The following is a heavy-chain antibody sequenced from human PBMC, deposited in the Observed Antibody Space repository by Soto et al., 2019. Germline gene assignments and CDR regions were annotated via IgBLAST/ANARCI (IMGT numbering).Heavy chain of an antibody. J-gene: IGHJ6*02. CDR3: ARDRVVRGYSYYYHGLDA. Sequence: QVQLVQSGAEVKKPGSSVKVSCKVSAGTFRSYAITWVRQAPGQGLEWMGGIIPMFGPADYAQKFQGRVTITADESTSTGYMELSNLKSADTAMYYCARDRVVRGYSYYYHGLDAWGQGTTVTVSS. D-gene: IGHD3-22*01. CDR2: IIPMFGPA. CDR1: AGTFRSYA. V-gene: IGHV1-69*12.